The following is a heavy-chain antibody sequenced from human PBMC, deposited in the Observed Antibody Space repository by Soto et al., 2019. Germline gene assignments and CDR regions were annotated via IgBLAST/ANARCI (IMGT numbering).Heavy chain of an antibody. CDR3: ARTDTAMAKYWYYYXMDA. V-gene: IGHV3-21*01. J-gene: IGHJ6*02. CDR1: GFTFSSYS. D-gene: IGHD5-18*01. Sequence: PGGSLRLACAASGFTFSSYSMNWVRQAPGKGLEWVSSISSSSSYIYYADSVKGRFTISRDNAKNSLYLQMNSLRAEDTAVYYCARTDTAMAKYWYYYXMDAWGQGTTVTVSS. CDR2: ISSSSSYI.